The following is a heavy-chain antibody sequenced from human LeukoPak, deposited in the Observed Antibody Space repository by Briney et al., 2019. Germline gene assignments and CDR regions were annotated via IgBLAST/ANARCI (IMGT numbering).Heavy chain of an antibody. CDR1: GGTFSSYA. CDR3: AREAGDSSGYNNWFDP. V-gene: IGHV1-69*05. J-gene: IGHJ5*02. CDR2: IIPIFGTA. Sequence: WASVKVSCKASGGTFSSYAISWVRQAPGQGLEWMGGIIPIFGTASYAQKFQGRVTMTRDMSTSTVYMELSSLRSEDTAVYYCAREAGDSSGYNNWFDPWGQGTLVTVSS. D-gene: IGHD3-22*01.